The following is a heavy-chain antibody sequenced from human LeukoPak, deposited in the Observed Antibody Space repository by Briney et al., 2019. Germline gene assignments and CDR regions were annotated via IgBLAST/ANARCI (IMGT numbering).Heavy chain of an antibody. CDR1: GFTVSSNY. Sequence: GGSLRLSCAPSGFTVSSNYMSWVRQPPGKGLEWVSIIYSAGSRYYADSVRGRFTISRDDSKNTMFLQMNSLRVDDTAVYYCASGGLGARKFYSDPFHYWGQGILVTVSS. CDR2: IYSAGSR. CDR3: ASGGLGARKFYSDPFHY. V-gene: IGHV3-53*05. D-gene: IGHD2-15*01. J-gene: IGHJ4*02.